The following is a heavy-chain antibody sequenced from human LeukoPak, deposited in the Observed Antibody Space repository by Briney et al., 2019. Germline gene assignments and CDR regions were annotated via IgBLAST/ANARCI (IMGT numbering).Heavy chain of an antibody. CDR3: AREVSCGGDCYSSGMDV. CDR1: GYTFTSYY. Sequence: ASVKVSCKASGYTFTSYYMHWVRQAPGQGLEWMRIINPSGGSTSYAQKFQGRVTMTRDTSTSTVYMELSSLRSEDTAVYYCAREVSCGGDCYSSGMDVWGQGTTVTVSS. CDR2: INPSGGST. J-gene: IGHJ6*02. V-gene: IGHV1-46*01. D-gene: IGHD2-21*02.